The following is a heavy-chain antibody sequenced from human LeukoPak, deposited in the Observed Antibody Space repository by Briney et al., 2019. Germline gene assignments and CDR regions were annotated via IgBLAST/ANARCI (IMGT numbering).Heavy chain of an antibody. CDR1: GFNVSSNF. J-gene: IGHJ4*02. CDR3: TTSPSFGSSWFAFNY. D-gene: IGHD6-13*01. V-gene: IGHV3-53*01. Sequence: GGSLRLSCAASGFNVSSNFISWVRQAPGKGLEWVSVIYSGGLKYYADSVKGRFTISRDNSKNTLYLQMNSLRAEDTAVFYCTTSPSFGSSWFAFNYWGQGTLVTVSS. CDR2: IYSGGLK.